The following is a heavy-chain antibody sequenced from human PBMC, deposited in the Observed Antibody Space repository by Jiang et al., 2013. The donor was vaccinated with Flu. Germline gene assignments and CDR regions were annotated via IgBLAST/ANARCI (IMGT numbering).Heavy chain of an antibody. CDR2: IYYSGST. J-gene: IGHJ6*02. CDR3: ARDFTLNDFWSGYYYYYYGMDV. V-gene: IGHV4-39*07. CDR1: SISSSSYV. Sequence: SISSSSYVLGLDPPAPRKGLEWIGSIYYSGSTYYNPSLKSRVTISVDTSKNQFSLKLSSVTAADTAVYYCARDFTLNDFWSGYYYYYYGMDVWGQGTTVTVSS. D-gene: IGHD3-3*01.